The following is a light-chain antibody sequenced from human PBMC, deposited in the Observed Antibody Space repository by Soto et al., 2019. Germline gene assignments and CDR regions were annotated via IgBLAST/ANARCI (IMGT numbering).Light chain of an antibody. J-gene: IGKJ1*01. CDR2: GAS. V-gene: IGKV3-20*01. CDR3: QQYHSSPRT. CDR1: QRVTSSS. Sequence: EIVLTQSPGTLSLSPGERATVSCRASQRVTSSSLAWSQQKPGQDPRRLIYGASIRATASPDRFSRIVAGTDFTLTSSRLEAEDFALYFCQQYHSSPRTFAPAPKVAI.